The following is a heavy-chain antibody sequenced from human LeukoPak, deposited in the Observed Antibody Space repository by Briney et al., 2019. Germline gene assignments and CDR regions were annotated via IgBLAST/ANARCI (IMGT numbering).Heavy chain of an antibody. CDR1: GFTFSSYA. D-gene: IGHD2-2*01. J-gene: IGHJ6*03. Sequence: GGSLRLSCAASGFTFSSYAMHWVRQAPGKGLEWVAVISYDGSNKYYADSVKGRFTISRDNSKNTLYLQMNSLRAEDTAVYYCAREGSTSNYYYYMDVWGKGTTVTVSS. CDR2: ISYDGSNK. CDR3: AREGSTSNYYYYMDV. V-gene: IGHV3-30*01.